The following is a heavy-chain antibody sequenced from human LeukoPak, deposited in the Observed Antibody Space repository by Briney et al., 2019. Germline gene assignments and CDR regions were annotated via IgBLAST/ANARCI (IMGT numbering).Heavy chain of an antibody. Sequence: GGSLRLSCAASGFTFSSYSMNWVRQAPGKGLEWVSSISSSSSYIHYADSVKGRFTISRDNAKNSLYLQMNSLRAEDTAVYYCASGYAPDYWGQGTLVTVSS. CDR2: ISSSSSYI. CDR3: ASGYAPDY. J-gene: IGHJ4*02. V-gene: IGHV3-21*01. CDR1: GFTFSSYS. D-gene: IGHD1-1*01.